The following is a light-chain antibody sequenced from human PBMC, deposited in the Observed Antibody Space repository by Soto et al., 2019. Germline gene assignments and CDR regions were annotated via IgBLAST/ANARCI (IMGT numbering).Light chain of an antibody. Sequence: SVLTQPASVSGSPGQSITISCPGTSGDVGSFNLVSWYQQHPGKAPKLIIYEGSKRPSGVSNRFSGSKSGNTASLTISGLQAEDEADYYCCSYAGSNTFDVFGTGTKVTVL. CDR3: CSYAGSNTFDV. J-gene: IGLJ1*01. CDR2: EGS. V-gene: IGLV2-23*03. CDR1: SGDVGSFNL.